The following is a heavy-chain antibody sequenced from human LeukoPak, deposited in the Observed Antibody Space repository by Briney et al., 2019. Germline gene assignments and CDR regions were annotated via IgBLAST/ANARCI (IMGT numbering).Heavy chain of an antibody. CDR3: AKGIIYGDF. J-gene: IGHJ4*02. V-gene: IGHV3-30*18. D-gene: IGHD1-20*01. Sequence: PGGSLRLSCAASGFTFSHYGMHWVRQAPGKGLEWVTLISYDGSNKKYADSVKGRFTISRDNSKNTLYLQMNSLRGEDTAVYYCAKGIIYGDFWGQGTLVTVSS. CDR2: ISYDGSNK. CDR1: GFTFSHYG.